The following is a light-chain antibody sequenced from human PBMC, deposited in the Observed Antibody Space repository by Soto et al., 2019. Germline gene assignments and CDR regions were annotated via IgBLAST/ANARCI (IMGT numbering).Light chain of an antibody. CDR3: AAWDDSLSAVV. V-gene: IGLV1-47*01. J-gene: IGLJ2*01. Sequence: QAVVTQPPSASGTPGQRVTISSSGSSSNIGSNYVYWYQQLPGSAPKLLIYRNDQRPSGVPDRFSGSKSGTSASLAISGLRSEDEADYYCAAWDDSLSAVVFGGGTKVTVL. CDR2: RND. CDR1: SSNIGSNY.